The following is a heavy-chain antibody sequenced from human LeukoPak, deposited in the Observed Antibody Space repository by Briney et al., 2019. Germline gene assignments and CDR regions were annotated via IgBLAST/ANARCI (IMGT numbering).Heavy chain of an antibody. CDR2: FDPEDGET. V-gene: IGHV1-24*01. CDR1: GYTLTELS. J-gene: IGHJ3*01. CDR3: ARDSRGAAAADDPFDF. Sequence: GASVKVSCKVSGYTLTELSMHWVRQAPGKGLEWMGGFDPEDGETIYAQKFQGRVTMTEDTSTDTAYMELSSLRSEDTAVYYCARDSRGAAAADDPFDFWGQGTMVTVST. D-gene: IGHD6-13*01.